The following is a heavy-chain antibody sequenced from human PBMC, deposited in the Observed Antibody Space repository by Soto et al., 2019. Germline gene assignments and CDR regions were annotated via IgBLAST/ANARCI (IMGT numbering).Heavy chain of an antibody. Sequence: GSLRLSCAASGFTFSSYSMNWVRQAPGKGLEWVSSISSSSSYIYYAASVKGRFTISRDNAKNSLYLQMNSLRAEDTAVYYCATEGPYYYDSSGYLSPDDAFDIWGQGTMVTVSS. V-gene: IGHV3-21*01. J-gene: IGHJ3*02. CDR2: ISSSSSYI. CDR1: GFTFSSYS. CDR3: ATEGPYYYDSSGYLSPDDAFDI. D-gene: IGHD3-22*01.